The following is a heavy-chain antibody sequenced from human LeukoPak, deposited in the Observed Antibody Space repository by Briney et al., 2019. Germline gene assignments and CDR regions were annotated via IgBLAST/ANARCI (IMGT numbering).Heavy chain of an antibody. D-gene: IGHD3-22*01. CDR2: ITGNGVTT. J-gene: IGHJ4*02. CDR1: GFTFSSYA. V-gene: IGHV3-23*01. CDR3: AKGSDSSGYYSYCY. Sequence: GGSLRLSCAASGFTFSSYAMSWVRQAPGKGLEWVSTITGNGVTTYYADSVKGRFTISRDNSKNTLFLEMNNLGAEDTAVYYCAKGSDSSGYYSYCYWGQGTLLTVSS.